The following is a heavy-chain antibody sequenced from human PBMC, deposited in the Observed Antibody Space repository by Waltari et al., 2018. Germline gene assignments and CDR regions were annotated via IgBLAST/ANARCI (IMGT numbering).Heavy chain of an antibody. CDR1: GFTFSSYS. J-gene: IGHJ4*02. D-gene: IGHD1-1*01. CDR2: ISSSSSYI. Sequence: EVQLVESGGGLVKPGGSLRLSCAASGFTFSSYSMNWVRQAPGKGLEWVSSISSSSSYIDYADSVKGRFTITRDNAKNSLYLQMNSLRAEDTAVYYCARDGRDGYNSPPYWGQGTLVTVSS. V-gene: IGHV3-21*01. CDR3: ARDGRDGYNSPPY.